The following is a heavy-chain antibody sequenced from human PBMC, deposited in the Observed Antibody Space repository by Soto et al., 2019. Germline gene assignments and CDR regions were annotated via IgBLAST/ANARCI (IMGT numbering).Heavy chain of an antibody. CDR3: VKDRERNSGPGRDV. CDR2: ISPNSVNT. CDR1: GYTFTRNG. J-gene: IGHJ6*02. Sequence: QVHLVQSGAEVKKPGASVNVSCKTSGYTFTRNGISWVRQAPGQGLEWMGWISPNSVNTRYAQKLQDRVIMTTDTSTSTAYMELRSLRSDDTAVYHCVKDRERNSGPGRDVWGPGPGVTVS. V-gene: IGHV1-18*01. D-gene: IGHD1-26*01.